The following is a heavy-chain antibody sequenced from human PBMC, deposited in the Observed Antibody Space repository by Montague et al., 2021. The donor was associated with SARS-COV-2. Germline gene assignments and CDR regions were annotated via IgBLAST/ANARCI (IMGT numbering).Heavy chain of an antibody. CDR2: IYIGGDT. J-gene: IGHJ4*02. CDR3: ARDVCLGFSGYETAGGFDY. D-gene: IGHD5-12*01. Sequence: SETLSLTCTVSGGSISSSNYFWSWIRQPPGKGLEWIGSIYIGGDTYYXPSLKSRVTISVDTSKNHFSLKLTSVTAADTAVYYCARDVCLGFSGYETAGGFDYWGQGTPVTVSS. V-gene: IGHV4-39*07. CDR1: GGSISSSNYF.